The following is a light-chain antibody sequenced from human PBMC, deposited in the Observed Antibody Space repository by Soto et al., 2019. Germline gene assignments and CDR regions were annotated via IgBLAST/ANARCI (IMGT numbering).Light chain of an antibody. CDR3: QHYNSYSEA. J-gene: IGKJ1*01. Sequence: DIQRTQSPSTLSASVGDTVTVTCRASQSVSGWLAWYQKKPGEDPKILIYDASALPRGVPSRFSGSGSGTEFNLTISRLQPDDFATYDCQHYNSYSEAFGQGTKVEIK. V-gene: IGKV1-5*01. CDR1: QSVSGW. CDR2: DAS.